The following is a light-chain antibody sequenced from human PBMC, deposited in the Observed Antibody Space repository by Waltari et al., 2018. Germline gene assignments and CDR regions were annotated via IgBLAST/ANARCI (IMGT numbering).Light chain of an antibody. Sequence: QSALTQPASVSGSPGQSITISCTGTSSDVGSYNLVPWYQQHPGKAPKLMIYEGSKRPSGVSNRFSGSKSGNTASLTISGLQAEDEADYYCCSYAGSSTSYVFGTGTMITVL. J-gene: IGLJ1*01. CDR1: SSDVGSYNL. CDR2: EGS. V-gene: IGLV2-23*01. CDR3: CSYAGSSTSYV.